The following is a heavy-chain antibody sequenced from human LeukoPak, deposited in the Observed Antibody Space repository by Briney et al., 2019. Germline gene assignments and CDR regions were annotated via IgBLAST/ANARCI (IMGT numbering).Heavy chain of an antibody. Sequence: GGSLRLSGAASGFTFSSYEMNWVRQAPGKLLEWVSYISSSGSTIYYADSVKGRFTISRDNAKNSLYLQTNSLRAEDTAVYYCARGLSVVVAADYGMDVWGKGTTVTVSS. J-gene: IGHJ6*04. CDR1: GFTFSSYE. CDR2: ISSSGSTI. D-gene: IGHD2-15*01. CDR3: ARGLSVVVAADYGMDV. V-gene: IGHV3-48*03.